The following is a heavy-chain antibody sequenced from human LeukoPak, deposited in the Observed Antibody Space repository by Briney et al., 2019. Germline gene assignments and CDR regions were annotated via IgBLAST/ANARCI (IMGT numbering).Heavy chain of an antibody. Sequence: GSLRLSCAASGFTVSSTYMSWVRQPPGKGLEWIGSIYYSGSTYYNPSLKSRVTISVDTSKNQFSLKLNSVTATDTAVYYCARHYGPWGQGTLVTVSS. CDR2: IYYSGST. J-gene: IGHJ4*02. CDR3: ARHYGP. CDR1: GFTVSSTY. V-gene: IGHV4-39*01. D-gene: IGHD3-10*01.